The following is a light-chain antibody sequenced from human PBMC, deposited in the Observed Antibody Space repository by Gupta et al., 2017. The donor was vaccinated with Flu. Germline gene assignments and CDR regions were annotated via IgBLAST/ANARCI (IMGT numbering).Light chain of an antibody. V-gene: IGLV2-14*04. J-gene: IGLJ3*02. CDR3: SSFTSTSTLL. CDR2: DVS. Sequence: SITISCTGTSIDVGGYKYVSWHQQPPGNCLKLIIYDVSIRPSGVSTRFSASKSGNTASLTISALQAEDEADYYCSSFTSTSTLLFGGGTKLTVL. CDR1: SIDVGGYKY.